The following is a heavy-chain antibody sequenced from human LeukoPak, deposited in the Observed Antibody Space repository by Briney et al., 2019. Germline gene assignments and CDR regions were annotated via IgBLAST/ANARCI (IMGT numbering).Heavy chain of an antibody. J-gene: IGHJ5*02. D-gene: IGHD5-18*01. CDR2: IIPIFGTT. Sequence: SVKVSCKASGYTFTSYYMHWVRQAPGQGLEWMGGIIPIFGTTHYSQKFQGRVTITADESTRTAYMELSSLRSEDTAVYYCATALRWIQLGFDPWGQGTLVTVSS. CDR1: GYTFTSYY. V-gene: IGHV1-69*13. CDR3: ATALRWIQLGFDP.